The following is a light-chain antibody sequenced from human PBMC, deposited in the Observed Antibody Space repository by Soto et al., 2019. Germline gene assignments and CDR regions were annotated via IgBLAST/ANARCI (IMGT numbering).Light chain of an antibody. CDR2: SVS. V-gene: IGKV3-20*01. J-gene: IGKJ3*01. CDR1: QSVRGSS. CDR3: QQYGALPVT. Sequence: EVVLTQSPGTLSLSPGEGATLSCRASQSVRGSSLAWYQQKPGQAPRLLIYSVSSRATGIPDRFSGSGSGTDFPRTISSLEPEDFAVYYCQQYGALPVTFGPGITVDIK.